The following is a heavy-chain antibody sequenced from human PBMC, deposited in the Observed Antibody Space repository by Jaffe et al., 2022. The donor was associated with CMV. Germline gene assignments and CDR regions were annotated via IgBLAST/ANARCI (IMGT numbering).Heavy chain of an antibody. CDR2: IYSSGTT. D-gene: IGHD3-10*01. CDR1: GGSISYYY. Sequence: QVQLQESGPGLVKPSETLSLTCTVSGGSISYYYWSWIRQPPGKGLEWIGYIYSSGTTSYNPSLKSRVTISVDTSKNQFSLNLSSVTAADTAVYYCARSDVFYYGSGTYFFDYWGQGTPITVSS. J-gene: IGHJ4*02. V-gene: IGHV4-4*09. CDR3: ARSDVFYYGSGTYFFDY.